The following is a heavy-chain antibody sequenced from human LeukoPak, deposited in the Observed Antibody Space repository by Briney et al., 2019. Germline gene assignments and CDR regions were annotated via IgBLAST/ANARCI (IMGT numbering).Heavy chain of an antibody. J-gene: IGHJ3*02. CDR3: ARTGRSDAFDI. CDR1: GFTFSRNS. CDR2: ISSTSSYI. V-gene: IGHV3-21*01. Sequence: GSLRLSCAASGFTFSRNSMNWVRQAPGKGLEWVSSISSTSSYIYYADSVKGRFTISRDNAKNSLYLQMNSLRAEDTAVYYCARTGRSDAFDIWGQGTMVTVSS. D-gene: IGHD1-14*01.